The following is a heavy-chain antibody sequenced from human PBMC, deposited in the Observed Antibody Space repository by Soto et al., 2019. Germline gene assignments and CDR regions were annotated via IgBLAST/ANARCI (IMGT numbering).Heavy chain of an antibody. CDR3: TVWGSGNDFGAA. V-gene: IGHV3-72*01. CDR2: SKNKADSYTT. Sequence: EMQLVESGGGLVQPGGSLRLSCAASGFTFSDHYMDWVRQAPGKGLEWVGRSKNKADSYTTEYAASVKGRFTISRDGSKNSLLLQMTSLKPEDTAMNYCTVWGSGNDFGAAWGQGILVTVSS. CDR1: GFTFSDHY. J-gene: IGHJ4*02. D-gene: IGHD3-10*01.